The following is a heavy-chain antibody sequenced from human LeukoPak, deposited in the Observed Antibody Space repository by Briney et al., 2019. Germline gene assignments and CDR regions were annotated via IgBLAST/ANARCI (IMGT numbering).Heavy chain of an antibody. CDR1: GGAISSSSYY. CDR2: IYYSGST. CDR3: ARHSSSNAFDI. D-gene: IGHD6-13*01. V-gene: IGHV4-39*01. Sequence: PSETLSLTCTVYGGAISSSSYYWGWIRQPPGKGLEWIGSIYYSGSTYYNPSLKSRVTISVDTSKNQFSLKLSSVTAADTAVYYCARHSSSNAFDIWGQGTMVTVSS. J-gene: IGHJ3*02.